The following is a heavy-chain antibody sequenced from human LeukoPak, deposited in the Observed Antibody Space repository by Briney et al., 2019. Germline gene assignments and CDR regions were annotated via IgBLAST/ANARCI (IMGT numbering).Heavy chain of an antibody. CDR3: ARTPSGSYFDASGLSFDY. V-gene: IGHV4-4*07. CDR1: GGSISGYY. J-gene: IGHJ4*02. Sequence: SETLSLTCTVSGGSISGYYWSWIRQPAGKGLEWIGRIYTSGSTNYNPSLKSRVTMSVDTSKNQFSLKLSSVTAADTAVYYCARTPSGSYFDASGLSFDYWGQGALVTVSS. CDR2: IYTSGST. D-gene: IGHD1-26*01.